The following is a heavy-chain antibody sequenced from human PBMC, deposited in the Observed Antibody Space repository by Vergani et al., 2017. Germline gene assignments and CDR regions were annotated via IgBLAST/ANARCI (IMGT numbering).Heavy chain of an antibody. Sequence: EVQMVESGGGLVKPGGSLRLSCVASGFTFSDHYMDWVRQAPGKGREWVGRIRNKANDYTTQYAASVKGRFTISRDDSKSYLYLQMNSLQTEDTALYYCVRVKGSNWNDHLYDIWGQGTLVTVSS. CDR2: IRNKANDYTT. V-gene: IGHV3-72*01. D-gene: IGHD1-1*01. CDR3: VRVKGSNWNDHLYDI. CDR1: GFTFSDHY. J-gene: IGHJ3*02.